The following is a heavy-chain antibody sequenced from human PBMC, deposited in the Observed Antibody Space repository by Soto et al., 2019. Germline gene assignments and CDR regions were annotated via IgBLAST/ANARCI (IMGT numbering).Heavy chain of an antibody. CDR3: ARRLYDTSGYRYFDF. CDR2: IFPDASET. CDR1: GYSFSSYW. Sequence: PGESLKISGQASGYSFSSYWIGWVRQIPGKGLEWMGLIFPDASETRYSPSFQGKVSISVAKSITTAYLQWSSLKASDTAMYYCARRLYDTSGYRYFDFWGQGTLVTVSS. J-gene: IGHJ4*02. D-gene: IGHD3-22*01. V-gene: IGHV5-51*01.